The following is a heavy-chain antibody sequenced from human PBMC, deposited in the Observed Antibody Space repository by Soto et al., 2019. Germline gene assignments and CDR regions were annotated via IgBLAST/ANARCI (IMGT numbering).Heavy chain of an antibody. CDR2: ISTNSRYT. J-gene: IGHJ5*02. Sequence: GGSLRLSCAASGFTLSDYCMTWIRQAPGKGLEWISYISTNSRYTKYADSVKGRFTISRDDAKNSLYLQMNSLRVEDTAVYYCARVYDILTSACLDPWGQGTLVTVSS. V-gene: IGHV3-11*03. CDR3: ARVYDILTSACLDP. D-gene: IGHD3-9*01. CDR1: GFTLSDYC.